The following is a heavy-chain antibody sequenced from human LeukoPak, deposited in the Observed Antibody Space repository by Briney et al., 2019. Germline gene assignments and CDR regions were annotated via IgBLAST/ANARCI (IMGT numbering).Heavy chain of an antibody. V-gene: IGHV3-73*01. J-gene: IGHJ4*02. CDR2: IRRKANSYAT. Sequence: GGSLKLSCAGSGFTFSGSAIHWVRQASGKGLEWVGRIRRKANSYATAYAASAKGRFTISRDDSKNTAYLQMNSLKTEDTAVYYCARGVRGYCSSTSCYYFYWGQGTLVTVSS. D-gene: IGHD2-2*01. CDR3: ARGVRGYCSSTSCYYFY. CDR1: GFTFSGSA.